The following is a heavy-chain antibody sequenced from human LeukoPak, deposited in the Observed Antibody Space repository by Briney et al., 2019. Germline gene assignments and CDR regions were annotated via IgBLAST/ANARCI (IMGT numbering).Heavy chain of an antibody. J-gene: IGHJ4*02. V-gene: IGHV1-69*05. Sequence: ASVKVSCKASGYTFTMYYIHWVRQAPGQGLEWMGGIIPIFGTANYAQKFQGRVTITTDESTSTAYMELSSLRSEDTAVYYCARGPLKVVVPAAMHYWGQGTLVTVSS. CDR2: IIPIFGTA. D-gene: IGHD2-2*01. CDR1: GYTFTMYY. CDR3: ARGPLKVVVPAAMHY.